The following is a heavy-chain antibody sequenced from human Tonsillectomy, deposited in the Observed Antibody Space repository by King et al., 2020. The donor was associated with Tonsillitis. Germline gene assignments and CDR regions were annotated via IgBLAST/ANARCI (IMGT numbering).Heavy chain of an antibody. CDR1: GYTFTGFY. CDR3: ARERNRANWYFDL. Sequence: HVQLVESGAEVKKPGASVKVSCKASGYTFTGFYLHWVRQAPGQGLEWMGWINPNSGDTNFAQKFQGRVTLTRDTSITAAYMELNSLRSDDTAVYYCARERNRANWYFDLWGRGTLVTVSS. J-gene: IGHJ2*01. D-gene: IGHD5-12*01. CDR2: INPNSGDT. V-gene: IGHV1-2*02.